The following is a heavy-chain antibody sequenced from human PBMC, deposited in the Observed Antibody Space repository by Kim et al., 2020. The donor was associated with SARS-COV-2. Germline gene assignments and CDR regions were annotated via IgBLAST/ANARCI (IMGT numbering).Heavy chain of an antibody. V-gene: IGHV3-20*04. Sequence: GGSLRLSCAASGFTFDDFGMSWARQSPGKGLEWVSGFIWIGGCTGYADFVKGRFTISRDNAKNSLYLQMNSLRAEDTALYYCARGKYSSSWLDYYYYGMDVWGQGTTVTVSS. CDR2: FIWIGGCT. CDR1: GFTFDDFG. CDR3: ARGKYSSSWLDYYYYGMDV. D-gene: IGHD6-13*01. J-gene: IGHJ6*02.